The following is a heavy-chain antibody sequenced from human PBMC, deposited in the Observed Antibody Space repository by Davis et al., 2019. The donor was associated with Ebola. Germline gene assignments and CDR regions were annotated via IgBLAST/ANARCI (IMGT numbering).Heavy chain of an antibody. V-gene: IGHV4-59*01. Sequence: SETLSLTCTVSGGSISGYYWGWLRQPPGKGLEWIGSIYYSGSTNYNPSLKSRVTISIDTPKNQFSLKLNSVTAADTAVYYCARGAAMVQGVISFHYFDYWGQGTLVTVSS. J-gene: IGHJ4*02. CDR3: ARGAAMVQGVISFHYFDY. CDR2: IYYSGST. D-gene: IGHD3-10*01. CDR1: GGSISGYY.